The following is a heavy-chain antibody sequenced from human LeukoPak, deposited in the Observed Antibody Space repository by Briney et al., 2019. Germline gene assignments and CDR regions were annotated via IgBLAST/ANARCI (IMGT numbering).Heavy chain of an antibody. Sequence: ASVXVSCKASGYTFTSYGISWVRQAPGQGLEWMGWISAYNGNTNYAQNLPGRVTMTTDTSTSTAYMELRSLRSDDTAVYYCARALLRATGRITMIVVVTDFDYWGQGTLVTVSS. J-gene: IGHJ4*02. CDR3: ARALLRATGRITMIVVVTDFDY. CDR1: GYTFTSYG. D-gene: IGHD3-22*01. V-gene: IGHV1-18*01. CDR2: ISAYNGNT.